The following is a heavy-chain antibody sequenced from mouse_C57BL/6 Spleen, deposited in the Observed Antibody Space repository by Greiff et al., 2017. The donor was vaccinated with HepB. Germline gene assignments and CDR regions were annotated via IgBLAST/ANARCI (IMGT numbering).Heavy chain of an antibody. J-gene: IGHJ4*01. CDR1: GYTFTSYW. Sequence: QVQLQQPGAELVKPGASVKMSCKASGYTFTSYWITWVKQRPGQGLEWIGDIYPGSGSTNYNEKFKSKATLTVNTSSSTAYMQLSSLTSEDSAVYYCARDDYDVYAMDYWGQGTSVTVSS. CDR3: ARDDYDVYAMDY. D-gene: IGHD2-4*01. V-gene: IGHV1-55*01. CDR2: IYPGSGST.